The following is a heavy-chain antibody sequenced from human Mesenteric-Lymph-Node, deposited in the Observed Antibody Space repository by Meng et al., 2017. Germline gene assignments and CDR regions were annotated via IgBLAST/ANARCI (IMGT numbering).Heavy chain of an antibody. J-gene: IGHJ5*02. CDR2: ISSSGNTI. Sequence: GGSLRLSCAASGFTFSDYDMRWIRQTPGKGLEWLSYISSSGNTIYYADSVKGRFTISRDNAKNMLYLQMNSLKAEDTAVYYCARSDWFDPWGQGTQVTVSS. CDR3: ARSDWFDP. V-gene: IGHV3-11*04. CDR1: GFTFSDYD.